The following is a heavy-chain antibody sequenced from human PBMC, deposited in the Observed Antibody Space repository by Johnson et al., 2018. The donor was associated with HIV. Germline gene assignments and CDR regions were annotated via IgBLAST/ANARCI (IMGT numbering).Heavy chain of an antibody. Sequence: QVQLVESGGGLVKPGGSLRLPCAASGFTFSDYYMSWIRQAPGQGLEWISSISSSGSTIYYADSVTRRFSISRANAKKALYLQMNSLRAEDTAVYYCAREIVWATTHDAFDIWGQGTMVTVSS. CDR3: AREIVWATTHDAFDI. D-gene: IGHD1-14*01. CDR2: ISSSGSTI. V-gene: IGHV3-11*04. CDR1: GFTFSDYY. J-gene: IGHJ3*02.